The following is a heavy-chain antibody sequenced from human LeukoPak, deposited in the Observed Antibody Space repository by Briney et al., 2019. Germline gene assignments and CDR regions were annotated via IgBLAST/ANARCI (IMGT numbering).Heavy chain of an antibody. J-gene: IGHJ4*02. D-gene: IGHD3-22*01. V-gene: IGHV4-59*08. CDR1: GGPTSSYY. CDR2: IYYSGST. CDR3: ARGYYYDSSGLTYDDY. Sequence: SETLSLTCTVSGGPTSSYYWSWIRQPPGKGLEWIGYIYYSGSTNYNPSLKSRVTISVDTSKNQFSLKLSSVTAADTAVYYCARGYYYDSSGLTYDDYWGQGTLVTVSS.